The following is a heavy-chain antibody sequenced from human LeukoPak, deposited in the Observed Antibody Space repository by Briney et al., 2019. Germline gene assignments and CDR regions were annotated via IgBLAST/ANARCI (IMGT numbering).Heavy chain of an antibody. D-gene: IGHD6-13*01. Sequence: SETLSLTCTVSGGSISSGGYCWSWIRQPPGKGLEWIGDIFHSGSTYYNPSLKSRVTISVDTSKNQFSLKLSSVTAADTAVYYCARQQQLVPYYYGMDVWGQGTTVTVSS. V-gene: IGHV4-30-2*05. CDR1: GGSISSGGYC. CDR3: ARQQQLVPYYYGMDV. J-gene: IGHJ6*02. CDR2: IFHSGST.